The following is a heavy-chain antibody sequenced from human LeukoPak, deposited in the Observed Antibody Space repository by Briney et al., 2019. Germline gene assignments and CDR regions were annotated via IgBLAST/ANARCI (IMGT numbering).Heavy chain of an antibody. D-gene: IGHD2-2*01. CDR3: ARDDCSSISCYHNWFDP. Sequence: GGSLRLSCAASGFTFGSYAMSWVRQPPGKGLEWVANIKQDGSEKYYVDSVKGRFTISRDNAKNSLYLQMNSLRAEDTAVYYCARDDCSSISCYHNWFDPWGQGTLVTVSS. V-gene: IGHV3-7*01. J-gene: IGHJ5*02. CDR1: GFTFGSYA. CDR2: IKQDGSEK.